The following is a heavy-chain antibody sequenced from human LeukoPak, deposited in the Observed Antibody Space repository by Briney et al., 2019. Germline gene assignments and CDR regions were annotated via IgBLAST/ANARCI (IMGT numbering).Heavy chain of an antibody. D-gene: IGHD6-13*01. CDR2: INSDGSST. CDR1: GFTFSSYW. Sequence: PGGSLRLSCPASGFTFSSYWMHWVRQAPGKGLVWVSRINSDGSSTNYADSVKGRFTISRGNAENTLYLQMNSLRAEDTAVYYCARKAAGLTFDYWGQGTLVTVSS. J-gene: IGHJ4*02. V-gene: IGHV3-74*01. CDR3: ARKAAGLTFDY.